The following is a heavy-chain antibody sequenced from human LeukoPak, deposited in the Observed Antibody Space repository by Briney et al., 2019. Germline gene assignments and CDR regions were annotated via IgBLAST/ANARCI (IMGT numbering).Heavy chain of an antibody. CDR2: IKQDGSEK. D-gene: IGHD2-2*02. CDR1: GFTFSSYW. CDR3: ARIVPAAIVVSWFDP. V-gene: IGHV3-7*01. J-gene: IGHJ5*02. Sequence: QSGGSLRLSCAASGFTFSSYWMSWVRRAPGKGLEWVANIKQDGSEKYYVDSVKGRFTISRDNAKNSLYLQMNSLRAEDTAVYYCARIVPAAIVVSWFDPWGQGTLVTVSS.